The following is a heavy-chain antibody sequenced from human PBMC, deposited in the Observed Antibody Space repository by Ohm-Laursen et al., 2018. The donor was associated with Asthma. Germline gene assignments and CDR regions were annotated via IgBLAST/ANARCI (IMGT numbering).Heavy chain of an antibody. J-gene: IGHJ4*02. CDR2: INPNSGGT. CDR1: GYTFTGYY. CDR3: ARGGERGYSYGVVDY. Sequence: GSSVKVSCKASGYTFTGYYMHWVRQAPGQGLEWMGRINPNSGGTNYAQKFQGRVTMTRDTSTSTVYMELSSLRSEDTAVYYCARGGERGYSYGVVDYWGQGTLVTVSS. V-gene: IGHV1-2*06. D-gene: IGHD5-18*01.